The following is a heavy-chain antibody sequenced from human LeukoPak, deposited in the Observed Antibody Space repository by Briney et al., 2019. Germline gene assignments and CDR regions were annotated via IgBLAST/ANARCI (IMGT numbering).Heavy chain of an antibody. D-gene: IGHD1-1*01. CDR2: IIGPGGDT. CDR3: AKAAAERCASIKCYPFDS. Sequence: GGSLRLSCTASGFIFNSYAMNWVRQAPGKGLEWVASIIGPGGDTYHAGSVRGRFTISRDNSKNTLYLQMSHLRVEDTALYYCAKAAAERCASIKCYPFDSWGQGTLVAVSS. J-gene: IGHJ4*02. CDR1: GFIFNSYA. V-gene: IGHV3-23*01.